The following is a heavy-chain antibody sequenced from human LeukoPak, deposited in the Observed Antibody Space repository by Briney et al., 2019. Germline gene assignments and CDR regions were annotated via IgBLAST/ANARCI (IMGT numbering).Heavy chain of an antibody. CDR2: IWYDGINQ. Sequence: GGSLRLSCAASGFTFSSYGMHWVRQAPGKGLEWVAVIWYDGINQYYADSVKGRFTISRDNSKNTLYLQMNSLRAGDTAVYYCARDAYYYGTSGYYEDYWGQGTLVTVSS. CDR3: ARDAYYYGTSGYYEDY. J-gene: IGHJ4*02. V-gene: IGHV3-33*01. D-gene: IGHD3-22*01. CDR1: GFTFSSYG.